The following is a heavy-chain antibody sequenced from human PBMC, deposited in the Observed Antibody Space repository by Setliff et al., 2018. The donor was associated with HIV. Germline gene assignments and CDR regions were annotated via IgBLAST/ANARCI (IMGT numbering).Heavy chain of an antibody. J-gene: IGHJ6*03. CDR2: ISGSGDIT. CDR1: GFSFRSYA. CDR3: VKARVDGDYYYYYYMDV. V-gene: IGHV3-23*01. D-gene: IGHD4-17*01. Sequence: PGGSLRLSCAASGFSFRSYAVSWVRQAPGKGLEWVSVISGSGDITYYRESVKGRFTISRDNSKNTLYLQMSSLRAEDTAVYYCVKARVDGDYYYYYYMDVWGKGTTVTVSS.